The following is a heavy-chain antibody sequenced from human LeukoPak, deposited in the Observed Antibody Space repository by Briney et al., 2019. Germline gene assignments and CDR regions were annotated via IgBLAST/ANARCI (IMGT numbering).Heavy chain of an antibody. CDR3: ARGPPSGYYYWGYYYYGMDV. Sequence: SETLSLTCAVYGGSFGGYYWSWIRQPPGKGLEWIGEINHSGSTNYNPSLKSRVTISVDTSKNQFSLKLSSVTAADTAVYYCARGPPSGYYYWGYYYYGMDVWGQGTTVTVSS. CDR2: INHSGST. V-gene: IGHV4-34*01. CDR1: GGSFGGYY. J-gene: IGHJ6*02. D-gene: IGHD3-22*01.